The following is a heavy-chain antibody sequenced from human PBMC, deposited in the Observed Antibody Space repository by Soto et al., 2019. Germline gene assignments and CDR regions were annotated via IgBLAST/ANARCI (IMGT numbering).Heavy chain of an antibody. J-gene: IGHJ6*02. Sequence: QVQLVQSGAEVKKPGASVKVSCKASGYTFTSYGISWVRQAPGQGLEWMGWISAYNGNTNYAQKLQARVTMTTDTSTSTDYMELRSLRSDVTAVYYCAREMEVEGTVRDYYEGMDVWGQGTTVTVSS. CDR3: AREMEVEGTVRDYYEGMDV. CDR1: GYTFTSYG. CDR2: ISAYNGNT. V-gene: IGHV1-18*01. D-gene: IGHD4-4*01.